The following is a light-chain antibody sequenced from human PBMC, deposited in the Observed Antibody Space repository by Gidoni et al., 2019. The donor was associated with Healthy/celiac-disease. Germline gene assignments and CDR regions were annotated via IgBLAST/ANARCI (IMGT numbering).Light chain of an antibody. V-gene: IGKV3-11*01. Sequence: IVLTQSPATLSLSPGERATLSCRASQSVSSYLAWYQQKPGQAPRLLIYDASNRATGIPARFSGSGSGTDFTLTISSLEPEDFAVYYCQQRSNWPPETFGGGTKVEIK. CDR2: DAS. CDR3: QQRSNWPPET. J-gene: IGKJ4*01. CDR1: QSVSSY.